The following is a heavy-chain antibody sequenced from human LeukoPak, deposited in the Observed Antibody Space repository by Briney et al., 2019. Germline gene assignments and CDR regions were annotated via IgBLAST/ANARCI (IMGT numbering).Heavy chain of an antibody. CDR2: INSDGSIT. Sequence: PGGSLRLSCAASGFTFSSYWMHWVRQAPGKGLVWVSRINSDGSITTYADSVRGRFTISRDNAKSTLYLQMNSLRAEDTAVYYRASSTQISKYADYWGQGALVTASS. D-gene: IGHD2-2*01. CDR1: GFTFSSYW. J-gene: IGHJ4*02. CDR3: ASSTQISKYADY. V-gene: IGHV3-74*01.